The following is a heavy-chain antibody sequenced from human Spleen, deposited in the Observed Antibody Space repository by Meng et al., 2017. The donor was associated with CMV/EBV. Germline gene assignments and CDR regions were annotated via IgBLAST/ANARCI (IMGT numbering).Heavy chain of an antibody. CDR3: AREVTWARGMDV. J-gene: IGHJ6*02. CDR2: IYYSGNT. V-gene: IGHV4-30-4*08. D-gene: IGHD4-23*01. CDR1: DGSISSSSYY. Sequence: SETLSLTCTVSDGSISSSSYYWGWIRQPPGRGLEWIGYIYYSGNTYYNPSLKSRVTMSVDTSKNQFSLKLSSVTAADTAVYYCAREVTWARGMDVWGQGTPVTVSS.